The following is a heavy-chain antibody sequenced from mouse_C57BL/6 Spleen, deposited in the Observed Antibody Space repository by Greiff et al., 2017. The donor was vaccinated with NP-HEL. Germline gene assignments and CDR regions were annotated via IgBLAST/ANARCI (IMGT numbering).Heavy chain of an antibody. Sequence: EVQLVESGGDLVKPGGSLKLSCAASGFTFSSYGMSWVRQTPDKRLEWVATISSCGSYTYYPDSVKGRFTISRYNAKNTLYLQMSSLKSEDTAMYYCARQGVLGRYFDVWGTGTTVTVSS. CDR1: GFTFSSYG. CDR3: ARQGVLGRYFDV. J-gene: IGHJ1*03. CDR2: ISSCGSYT. V-gene: IGHV5-6*01. D-gene: IGHD4-1*01.